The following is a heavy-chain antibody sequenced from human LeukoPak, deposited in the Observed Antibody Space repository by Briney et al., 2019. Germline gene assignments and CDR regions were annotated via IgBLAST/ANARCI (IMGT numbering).Heavy chain of an antibody. D-gene: IGHD3-22*01. V-gene: IGHV1-24*01. CDR1: GYTLTELS. CDR3: ATDFSPNYYDSSGYRLPFDY. Sequence: GASVKVSCKVSGYTLTELSMHWVRQAPGKVLEWTGGFDTEDGETIYAQKFQGRVTMTEDTSTDTAYMELSSLRSEDTAVYYCATDFSPNYYDSSGYRLPFDYWGQGTLVTVSS. J-gene: IGHJ4*02. CDR2: FDTEDGET.